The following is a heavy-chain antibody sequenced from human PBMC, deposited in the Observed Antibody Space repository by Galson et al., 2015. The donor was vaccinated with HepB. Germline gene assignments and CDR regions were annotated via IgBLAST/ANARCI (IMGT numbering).Heavy chain of an antibody. J-gene: IGHJ6*02. CDR1: GYPFNSYG. CDR3: ARFRGRLSDTALSTRYYYYYALDV. CDR2: INTKTGSP. V-gene: IGHV7-4-1*02. D-gene: IGHD5-18*01. Sequence: SVKVSCKASGYPFNSYGLNWVRQAPGQGLQYMGWINTKTGSPTYAQGFTGRFVFSLDTSVNTAYLQISSLKAEDTAVYYCARFRGRLSDTALSTRYYYYYALDVWGQGTTVTVSS.